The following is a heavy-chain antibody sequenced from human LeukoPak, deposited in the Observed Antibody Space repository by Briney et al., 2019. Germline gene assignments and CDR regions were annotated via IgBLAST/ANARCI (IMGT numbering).Heavy chain of an antibody. CDR1: GFTFSSYG. Sequence: GGSLRLSCAASGFTFSSYGMHWVRQAPGKGLEWVAFIRYDGSNKYYADSVKGRFTISRDNSKNTLYLQMNSLRAEDTAVYYCAKGEVRVLKHLAYCGGDCYSMDYWGQGTLVTVSS. J-gene: IGHJ4*02. CDR3: AKGEVRVLKHLAYCGGDCYSMDY. D-gene: IGHD2-21*01. CDR2: IRYDGSNK. V-gene: IGHV3-30*02.